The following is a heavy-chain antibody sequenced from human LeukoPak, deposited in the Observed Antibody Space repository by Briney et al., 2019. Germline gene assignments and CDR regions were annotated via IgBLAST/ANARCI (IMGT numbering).Heavy chain of an antibody. J-gene: IGHJ4*02. Sequence: SETLSLTCTVSGGSISNYYWSWIRQPPGKGLEWIGYVYSSGTTNYNPSLKSRVTISVDRSKNQFSLKLSSVTAADTAAYYCARDLSMDYWGQGTLVTVSS. V-gene: IGHV4-59*01. CDR2: VYSSGTT. CDR1: GGSISNYY. CDR3: ARDLSMDY.